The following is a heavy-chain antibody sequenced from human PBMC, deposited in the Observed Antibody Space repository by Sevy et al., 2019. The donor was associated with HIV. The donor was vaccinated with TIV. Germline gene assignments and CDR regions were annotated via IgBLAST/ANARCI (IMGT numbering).Heavy chain of an antibody. Sequence: GGSLRLSCAASGFTFSSYSMNWVRQAPGKGLEWVSSISSSSSYIYYAGSVKGRFTISRDNAKNSLHLQMNSLRAEDTTVYYCARVAKEALAFDIWGQGTMVTVSS. CDR2: ISSSSSYI. CDR3: ARVAKEALAFDI. V-gene: IGHV3-21*01. J-gene: IGHJ3*02. CDR1: GFTFSSYS.